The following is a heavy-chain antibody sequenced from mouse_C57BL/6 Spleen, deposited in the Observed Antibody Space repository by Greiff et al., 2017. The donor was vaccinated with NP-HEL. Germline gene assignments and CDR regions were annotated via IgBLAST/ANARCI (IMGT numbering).Heavy chain of an antibody. J-gene: IGHJ3*01. Sequence: QVQLQQSGAELVRPGASVTLSCKASGYTFTDYEMHWVKQTPVHGLEWIGAIDPETGGTAYNQKFKGKAILTADKSSSTAYMELRSLTSEDSAVYYCTIVTTNAYWGQGTLVTVSA. D-gene: IGHD2-5*01. CDR1: GYTFTDYE. CDR3: TIVTTNAY. V-gene: IGHV1-15*01. CDR2: IDPETGGT.